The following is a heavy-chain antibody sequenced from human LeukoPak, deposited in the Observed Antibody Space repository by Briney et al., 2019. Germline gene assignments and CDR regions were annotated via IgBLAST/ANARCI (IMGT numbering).Heavy chain of an antibody. Sequence: GASVKVSCKPSGYTFTVYYIHWVRQAPGQGLEWMGWISAYNGNTNYAQKLQGRVTMTTDTSTSTAYMELRSLRSDDTAVYYCARDGNGYGKHWGQGTLVTVSS. CDR1: GYTFTVYY. D-gene: IGHD5-18*01. V-gene: IGHV1-18*04. CDR2: ISAYNGNT. CDR3: ARDGNGYGKH. J-gene: IGHJ4*02.